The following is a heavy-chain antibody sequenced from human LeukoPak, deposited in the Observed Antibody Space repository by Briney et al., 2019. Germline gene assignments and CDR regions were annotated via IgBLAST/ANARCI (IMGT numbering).Heavy chain of an antibody. J-gene: IGHJ4*02. CDR1: GGSISTYY. CDR3: ARDGYGGIDH. Sequence: SETLSLTCTVPGGSISTYYWSWIRQPPGKALEWIGYIYHSGDTKYNLSLKSRVSISVDTSKNQFSLKLNSVTAADTAVYYCARDGYGGIDHWGQGTLVTVSS. D-gene: IGHD4-23*01. CDR2: IYHSGDT. V-gene: IGHV4-59*01.